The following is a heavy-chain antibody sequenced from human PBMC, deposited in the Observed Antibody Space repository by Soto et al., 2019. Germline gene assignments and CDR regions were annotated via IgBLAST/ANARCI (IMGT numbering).Heavy chain of an antibody. CDR1: GFTFSSYG. J-gene: IGHJ4*02. CDR2: IWYDGSNK. V-gene: IGHV3-33*01. CDR3: ARDLARGYSLLAGDY. D-gene: IGHD5-18*01. Sequence: QVQLVESGGGVVQPGRSLRLSCAASGFTFSSYGMHWVRQAPGKGLEWVAVIWYDGSNKYYADSVKGRFTISRDNSKNTLYLQMNSLRAEDTAVYYCARDLARGYSLLAGDYWSQGTLVTVSS.